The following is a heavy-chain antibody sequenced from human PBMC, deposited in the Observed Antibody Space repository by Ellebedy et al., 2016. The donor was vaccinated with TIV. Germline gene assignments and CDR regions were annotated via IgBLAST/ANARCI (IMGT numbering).Heavy chain of an antibody. D-gene: IGHD4-17*01. J-gene: IGHJ4*02. CDR3: ARTGSGDYGSLDPFDY. Sequence: GESLKISCAASGFTFSSYAMSWVRQAPGKGLEWVSAISGSGGSTYYADSVKGRFTISRDNAKNTLYLQMNSLRAEDTAVYYCARTGSGDYGSLDPFDYWGQGTLVTVSS. CDR1: GFTFSSYA. CDR2: ISGSGGST. V-gene: IGHV3-23*01.